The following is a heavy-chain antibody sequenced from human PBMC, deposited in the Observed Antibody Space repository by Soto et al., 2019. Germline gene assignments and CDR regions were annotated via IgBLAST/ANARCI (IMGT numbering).Heavy chain of an antibody. Sequence: QVQLQESGPGLVKPSQTLSLTRTVSGVSVIMGGFYWSWIRQHPGQGLEWIGHIYYNGSTSYNPSLKTLLAISLDTSTNQFSLRLESVTAADTAVYFCALDEYYGSATAPFYYGMDVWGQGTTVIVSS. CDR2: IYYNGST. CDR3: ALDEYYGSATAPFYYGMDV. J-gene: IGHJ6*02. V-gene: IGHV4-31*01. CDR1: GVSVIMGGFY. D-gene: IGHD3-10*01.